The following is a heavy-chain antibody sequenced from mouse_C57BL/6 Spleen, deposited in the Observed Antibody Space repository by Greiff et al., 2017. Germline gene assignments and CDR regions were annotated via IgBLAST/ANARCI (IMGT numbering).Heavy chain of an antibody. CDR2: IDPETGGT. CDR1: GYTFTDYE. D-gene: IGHD1-1*01. J-gene: IGHJ2*01. CDR3: TRSPSVTTVVGLDY. Sequence: VQLQQSGAELVRPGASVTLSCKASGYTFTDYEMHWVKQTPVHGLEWIGAIDPETGGTAYNQKFKGKAILTADKSSSTAYMELRSLTSEGSAVDDCTRSPSVTTVVGLDYWGQGTTLTVSS. V-gene: IGHV1-15*01.